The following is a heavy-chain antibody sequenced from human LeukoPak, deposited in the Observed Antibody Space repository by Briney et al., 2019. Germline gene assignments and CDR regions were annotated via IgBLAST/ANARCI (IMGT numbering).Heavy chain of an antibody. D-gene: IGHD4-11*01. Sequence: GGSLRLSCAASGFTFSSYGMHWVRQAPGKGLEWVAVISYDGSNKYHADSVKGRFTISRDNSKNTLYLQMNSLRAEDTAVYYCANQGGYSPPDYWGQGTLVTVSS. CDR1: GFTFSSYG. J-gene: IGHJ4*02. CDR3: ANQGGYSPPDY. CDR2: ISYDGSNK. V-gene: IGHV3-30*18.